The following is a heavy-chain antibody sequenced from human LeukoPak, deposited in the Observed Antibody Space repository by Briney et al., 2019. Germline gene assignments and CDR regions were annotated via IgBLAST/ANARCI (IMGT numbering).Heavy chain of an antibody. CDR2: IWYDGSNK. Sequence: TGGSLRLSCAASGFTFSSYGMHWVRQAPGKGLEWVAVIWYDGSNKYYADSVKGRFTVSRDNSTNTLSLQITSLRAQDTAMYYCAREFEWRGKYKSYYYGMDVWGQGTTVTVSS. CDR3: AREFEWRGKYKSYYYGMDV. D-gene: IGHD3-9*01. CDR1: GFTFSSYG. J-gene: IGHJ6*02. V-gene: IGHV3-33*01.